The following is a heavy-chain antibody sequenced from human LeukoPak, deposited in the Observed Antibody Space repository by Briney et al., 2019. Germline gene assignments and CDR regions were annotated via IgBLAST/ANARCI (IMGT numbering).Heavy chain of an antibody. CDR1: GGSISSSSYY. V-gene: IGHV4-39*01. Sequence: PSETLSLTCIVSGGSISSSSYYWGWIRQPPGKGLEWIGSIYYSGSTYYNPSLKSRVTISVDTSKNQFSLKLSSVTAADTAVYCCARHGATTTRYYYYYYYMDVWGKGTTVTVSS. D-gene: IGHD5-12*01. CDR3: ARHGATTTRYYYYYYYMDV. J-gene: IGHJ6*03. CDR2: IYYSGST.